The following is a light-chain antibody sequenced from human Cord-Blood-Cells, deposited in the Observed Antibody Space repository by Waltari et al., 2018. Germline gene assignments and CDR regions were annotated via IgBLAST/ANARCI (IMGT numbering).Light chain of an antibody. Sequence: DIQMTQSPSSLSASVGDRVTITCQASQDISNYLNWYQQKPGKAPKLLTYDASNLETGVPSRFSGSGSGTDFTFTISSLQPEDIATYYCQQYDNRLTWTFGQGTKVEIK. V-gene: IGKV1-33*01. J-gene: IGKJ1*01. CDR1: QDISNY. CDR2: DAS. CDR3: QQYDNRLTWT.